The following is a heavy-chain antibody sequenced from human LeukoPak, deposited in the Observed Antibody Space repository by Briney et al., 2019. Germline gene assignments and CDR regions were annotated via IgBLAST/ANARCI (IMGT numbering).Heavy chain of an antibody. Sequence: GGFLRLSCTASGFSFSGHWMHWARQLPGKGLVRVSRISPTGSTTSYADSVKGRFTVSRDNAKNTLYLQVNNLRAEDTAIYYCARGPNSNWSGLDFWGQGTLLTVSS. J-gene: IGHJ4*02. CDR3: ARGPNSNWSGLDF. CDR2: ISPTGSTT. CDR1: GFSFSGHW. V-gene: IGHV3-74*01. D-gene: IGHD6-6*01.